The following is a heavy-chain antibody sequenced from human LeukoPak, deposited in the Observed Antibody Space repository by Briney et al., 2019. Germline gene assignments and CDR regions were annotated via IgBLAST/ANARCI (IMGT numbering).Heavy chain of an antibody. V-gene: IGHV3-23*01. CDR1: GXTFASYA. CDR3: AKYLYTSGSFYDY. J-gene: IGHJ4*02. CDR2: INSNGGST. D-gene: IGHD3-10*01. Sequence: GGSLRLSCAASGXTFASYAMTWVRQAPGKGQEWVSAINSNGGSTCYADSVKGRFTISRDNSKNTLFLQMNSLRAEDTALYYCAKYLYTSGSFYDYWGQGTLVTVSS.